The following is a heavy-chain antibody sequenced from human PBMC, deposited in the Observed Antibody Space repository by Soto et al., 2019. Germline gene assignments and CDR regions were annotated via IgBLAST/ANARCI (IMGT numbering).Heavy chain of an antibody. CDR2: ISGSGGST. J-gene: IGHJ4*02. CDR3: AKVPIFGVVIRPYYFEY. Sequence: GGSLRLSCAASGFTFSSYWMHWVCQAPGKGLEWVSGISGSGGSTYYADFVKGRFTISRDNSKNTLYLQMNSLRGEDTAVYYCAKVPIFGVVIRPYYFEYWGQGTLVTVSS. V-gene: IGHV3-23*01. CDR1: GFTFSSYW. D-gene: IGHD3-3*01.